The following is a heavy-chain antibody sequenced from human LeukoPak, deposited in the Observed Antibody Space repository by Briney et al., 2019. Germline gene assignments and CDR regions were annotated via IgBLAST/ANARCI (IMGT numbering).Heavy chain of an antibody. CDR1: GGTFISYA. J-gene: IGHJ5*02. D-gene: IGHD3-22*01. CDR2: IIPILGIA. Sequence: GASVKVSCKASGGTFISYAISWVRQAPGPGLEWMGRIIPILGIANYAQKFQGRVTITADKSTSTAYMELSSLRSEDTAVYYCARVDTEEDYYDSSGYYVNWFDPWGQGTLVTVSS. CDR3: ARVDTEEDYYDSSGYYVNWFDP. V-gene: IGHV1-69*04.